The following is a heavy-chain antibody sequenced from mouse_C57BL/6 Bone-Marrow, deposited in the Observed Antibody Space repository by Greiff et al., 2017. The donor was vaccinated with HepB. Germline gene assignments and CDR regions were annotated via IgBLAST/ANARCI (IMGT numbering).Heavy chain of an antibody. CDR2: IYPRSGNT. D-gene: IGHD1-1*01. J-gene: IGHJ2*01. Sequence: QVQLQQSGAELARPGASVKLSCKASGYTFTSYGISWVKQRTGQGLEWIGEIYPRSGNTYYNEKFKGKATLTVDKSSSTAYMLLSSLTSEDSAVYFCARGGGYGSSYDWGQGTTLTVSS. V-gene: IGHV1-81*01. CDR3: ARGGGYGSSYD. CDR1: GYTFTSYG.